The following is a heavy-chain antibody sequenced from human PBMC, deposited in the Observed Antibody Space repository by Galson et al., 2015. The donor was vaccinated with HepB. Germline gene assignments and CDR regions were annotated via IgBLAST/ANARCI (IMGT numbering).Heavy chain of an antibody. J-gene: IGHJ5*02. V-gene: IGHV4-39*01. CDR3: ARHPTGLTYNWFDP. CDR1: GGSISSRSYY. Sequence: ETLSLTCSVSGGSISSRSYYWGWIRQPPGKGLEWIGSIYYSGNTYYNPSLESRFTTSVDRSKNQFSLKLGSATAADTAVYYCARHPTGLTYNWFDPWGQGTLVTVSS. D-gene: IGHD1-14*01. CDR2: IYYSGNT.